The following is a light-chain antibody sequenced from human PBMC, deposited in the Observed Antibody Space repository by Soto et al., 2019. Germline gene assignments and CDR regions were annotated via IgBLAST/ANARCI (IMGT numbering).Light chain of an antibody. V-gene: IGLV2-23*02. CDR3: CSYAGTSTHTV. Sequence: QSALTQPASVSGSPGQSIPISCTGTSSDVGGYNLVSWYQQHPGKAPKLMISEVSKRTSGISDRVSGSKSGSTASLTISGLQAEDEADYYCCSYAGTSTHTVFGGGTQLTVL. J-gene: IGLJ7*01. CDR2: EVS. CDR1: SSDVGGYNL.